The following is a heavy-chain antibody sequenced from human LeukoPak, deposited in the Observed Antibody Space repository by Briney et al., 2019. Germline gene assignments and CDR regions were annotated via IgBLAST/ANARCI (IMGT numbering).Heavy chain of an antibody. D-gene: IGHD4-23*01. CDR1: GGSFSGYY. CDR2: INHSGST. Sequence: SETLSLTCAVYGGSFSGYYWSWIRQPPGKGLEWIGEINHSGSTNYNPSLKSRVTISVDTSKNQFSLKLSSVTAADTAVYYCVRGHDYGGTDAFDIWGQGTMVTVSS. J-gene: IGHJ3*02. V-gene: IGHV4-34*01. CDR3: VRGHDYGGTDAFDI.